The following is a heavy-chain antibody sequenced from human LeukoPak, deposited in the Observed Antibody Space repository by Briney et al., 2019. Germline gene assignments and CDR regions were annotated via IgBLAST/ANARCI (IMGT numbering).Heavy chain of an antibody. J-gene: IGHJ4*02. V-gene: IGHV1-2*04. Sequence: GASVKVSCKASGYIFSDYYMHWVRQAPGQGLEWLGWINPKSGAADYAQQFRGWVTMTRDTSINTDYMEMKRVTSDDTAVYYCARGAEAETSPLDFWGQGTLVAVSS. CDR2: INPKSGAA. D-gene: IGHD6-13*01. CDR3: ARGAEAETSPLDF. CDR1: GYIFSDYY.